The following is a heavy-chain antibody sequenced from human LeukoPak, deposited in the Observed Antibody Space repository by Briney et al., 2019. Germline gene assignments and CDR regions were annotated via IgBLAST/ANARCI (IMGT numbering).Heavy chain of an antibody. J-gene: IGHJ4*02. Sequence: ASVKVSCKASGYTFSGYYMHWVRQAPGQGLEWMGWINPNSGGTNYAQKFQGRVTMTTDTSTSTAYMELRSLRSDDTAVYYCARDYLVRGVLAYFDYWGQGTLVTVSS. D-gene: IGHD3-10*01. CDR2: INPNSGGT. CDR1: GYTFSGYY. V-gene: IGHV1-2*02. CDR3: ARDYLVRGVLAYFDY.